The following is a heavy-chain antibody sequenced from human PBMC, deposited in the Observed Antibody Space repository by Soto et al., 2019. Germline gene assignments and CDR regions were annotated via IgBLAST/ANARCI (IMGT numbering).Heavy chain of an antibody. CDR1: GFTFGDYA. CDR2: IRSKAYGGTT. D-gene: IGHD6-19*01. J-gene: IGHJ6*02. CDR3: TRETAGSGWYNEDYYGMDV. V-gene: IGHV3-49*03. Sequence: PGGSLRLSCTASGFTFGDYAMSWFRQAPGKGLEWVGFIRSKAYGGTTEYAASVKGRFTISRDDSKSIAYLQMNSLKTEDTAVYYCTRETAGSGWYNEDYYGMDVWGQGTTVTVSS.